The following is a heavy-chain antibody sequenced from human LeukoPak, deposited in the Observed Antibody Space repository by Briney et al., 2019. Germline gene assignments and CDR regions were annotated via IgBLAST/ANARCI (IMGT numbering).Heavy chain of an antibody. CDR2: IIPIFGTE. V-gene: IGHV1-69*05. CDR1: GGTFSSYA. J-gene: IGHJ4*02. Sequence: GASVKVSCKASGGTFSSYAMSWVRQAPGQGLEWMGGIIPIFGTENYAEKLKGRVTITTDKSTSTVYMELSSLRAEDTAVYYCARDDVADDYVWGSYRYSLRIWGQGTLVTVSS. D-gene: IGHD3-16*02. CDR3: ARDDVADDYVWGSYRYSLRI.